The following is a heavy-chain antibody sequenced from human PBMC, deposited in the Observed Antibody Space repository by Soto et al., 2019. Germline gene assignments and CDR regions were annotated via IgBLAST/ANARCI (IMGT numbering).Heavy chain of an antibody. Sequence: ASVKVSCKASGYTFSSYGISWVRQAPGQGLEWMGWNSAYNGNTNYAQNLQGRVTMTTDTSTSTAYMELRSLRSDDTAVYYCARPLTGVAPGMDVWGQGTTVTVSS. CDR2: NSAYNGNT. J-gene: IGHJ6*02. V-gene: IGHV1-18*01. CDR1: GYTFSSYG. CDR3: ARPLTGVAPGMDV. D-gene: IGHD3-3*01.